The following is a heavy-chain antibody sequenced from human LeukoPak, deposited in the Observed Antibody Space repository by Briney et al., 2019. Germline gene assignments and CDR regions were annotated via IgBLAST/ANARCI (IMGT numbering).Heavy chain of an antibody. Sequence: GGSLRLSCAASGFTFSSYSMNWVRQAPGKGLEWVSYISSSSSTIYYADSVKGRFTISRDNAKNSLYLQMNSLRAEDTAVYYCARVLSGADYMDVWGKGTTVTVSS. CDR1: GFTFSSYS. CDR2: ISSSSSTI. D-gene: IGHD3-16*02. J-gene: IGHJ6*03. CDR3: ARVLSGADYMDV. V-gene: IGHV3-48*01.